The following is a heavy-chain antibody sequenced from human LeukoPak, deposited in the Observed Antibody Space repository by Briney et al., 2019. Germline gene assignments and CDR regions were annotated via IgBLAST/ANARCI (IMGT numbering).Heavy chain of an antibody. V-gene: IGHV3-74*01. CDR1: GFTFSSYW. D-gene: IGHD5-18*01. Sequence: QPGGSLRLSCAASGFTFSSYWMHWVRHTPGKGLVWVSRIKGDGSSTSYADSVKGRFTISRDNAKSTLYLQMNSLRAEDTAVYYCARDGYSFGHDFDYWGQGTLVTVSS. CDR3: ARDGYSFGHDFDY. J-gene: IGHJ4*02. CDR2: IKGDGSST.